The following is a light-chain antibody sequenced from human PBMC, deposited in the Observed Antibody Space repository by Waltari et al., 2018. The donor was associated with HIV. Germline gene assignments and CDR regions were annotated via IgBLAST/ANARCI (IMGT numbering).Light chain of an antibody. CDR3: SSHTKAELVL. V-gene: IGLV2-14*03. CDR2: GVN. Sequence: HSALTQPASVSGSPGQSVTISCTGTGDDIGLFNYVSWYQQHPGKAPQPIISGVNKRPSGVSFRFSCSKSGDTASLTISGLQSGDEADYVCSSHTKAELVLFGGGTKVTVL. CDR1: GDDIGLFNY. J-gene: IGLJ2*01.